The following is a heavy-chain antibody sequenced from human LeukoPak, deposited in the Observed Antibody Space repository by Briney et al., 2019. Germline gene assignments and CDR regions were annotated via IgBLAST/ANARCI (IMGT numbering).Heavy chain of an antibody. CDR3: ARDQSLVLLWFGADY. CDR1: GFTFSSYA. D-gene: IGHD3-10*01. J-gene: IGHJ4*02. CDR2: ISYDGSNK. V-gene: IGHV3-30-3*01. Sequence: GGSLRLSCAASGFTFSSYAMHWVRQAPGKGLEWVAVISYDGSNKYYADSVKGRFTISRDNSKNTPYLQMYSLRAEDTAVYYCARDQSLVLLWFGADYWGEGTLVTVSS.